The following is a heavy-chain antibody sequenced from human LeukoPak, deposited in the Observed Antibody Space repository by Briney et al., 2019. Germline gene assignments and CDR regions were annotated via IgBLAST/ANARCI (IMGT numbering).Heavy chain of an antibody. V-gene: IGHV3-66*02. CDR3: ARDGGGNSGIAFDY. Sequence: GGSLGLSCAASGFTVSSNYMSWVRQAPGKGLEWVSVIYSGGSTYYADSVKGRFTISRDNSKNTLYLQMNSLRAEDTAVYYCARDGGGNSGIAFDYWGQGTLVTVSS. D-gene: IGHD4-23*01. CDR1: GFTVSSNY. J-gene: IGHJ4*02. CDR2: IYSGGST.